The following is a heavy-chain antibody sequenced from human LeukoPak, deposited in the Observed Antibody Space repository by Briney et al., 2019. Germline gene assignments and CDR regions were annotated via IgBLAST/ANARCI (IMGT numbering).Heavy chain of an antibody. D-gene: IGHD3-9*01. V-gene: IGHV4-59*01. CDR3: ARRIYYDILTAQRDDAFDI. Sequence: SETLSLTCTVSGGSISSYYWSWIRQPPGKGLEWIGYIYYSGSTNYNPSLKSRVTISVDTSKNQFSLKLGSVTAADTAVYYCARRIYYDILTAQRDDAFDIWGQGTMVTVSS. CDR2: IYYSGST. CDR1: GGSISSYY. J-gene: IGHJ3*02.